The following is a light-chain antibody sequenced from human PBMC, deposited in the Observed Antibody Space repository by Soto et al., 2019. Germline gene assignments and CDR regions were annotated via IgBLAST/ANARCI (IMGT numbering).Light chain of an antibody. J-gene: IGKJ1*01. Sequence: EIVLTQSPATLSLSPGERATLSCRASQSVSSYLAWYQQKPGQAPRLLIDDASNRATGIPARFSGSGSGTHFTLTISSREHEDVAVYYWQQRSNWPPWTGGQGTKVEIK. CDR2: DAS. CDR3: QQRSNWPPWT. CDR1: QSVSSY. V-gene: IGKV3-11*01.